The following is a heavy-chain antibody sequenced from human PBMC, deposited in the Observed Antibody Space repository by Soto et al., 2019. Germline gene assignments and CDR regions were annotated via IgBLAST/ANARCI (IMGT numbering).Heavy chain of an antibody. CDR1: GGSISSYY. CDR3: ARAPWRDTPMVLFDY. V-gene: IGHV4-59*01. Sequence: PSETLSLTCTVSGGSISSYYWSWIRQPPGKGLEWIGYIYYSGSTNYNPSLKSRVTISVDTSKNQFSLKLSSVTAADTAVYYCARAPWRDTPMVLFDYWGQGTLVTVSS. D-gene: IGHD5-18*01. CDR2: IYYSGST. J-gene: IGHJ4*02.